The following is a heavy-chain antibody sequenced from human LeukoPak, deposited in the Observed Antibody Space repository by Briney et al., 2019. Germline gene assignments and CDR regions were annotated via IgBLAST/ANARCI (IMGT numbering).Heavy chain of an antibody. CDR1: GFTLSTYG. J-gene: IGHJ4*02. CDR3: AKDLDCSGGTCHKAFDC. Sequence: PGGSLRLSCVASGFTLSTYGMHWVRQAPGKGLEWVAFIQYDGSDKFYGDSVKGRFTTSRDNSKNTLYLQMSRLRVEDTAVYYCAKDLDCSGGTCHKAFDCWGQGTLVTVSS. V-gene: IGHV3-30*02. CDR2: IQYDGSDK. D-gene: IGHD2-15*01.